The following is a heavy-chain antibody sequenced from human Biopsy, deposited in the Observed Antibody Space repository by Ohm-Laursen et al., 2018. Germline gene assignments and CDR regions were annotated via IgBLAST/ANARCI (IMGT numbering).Heavy chain of an antibody. V-gene: IGHV3-9*01. CDR2: ISWDSDRI. D-gene: IGHD3-9*01. J-gene: IGHJ6*02. Sequence: SLRLSCTASGFTVNDHAMHWVRQPPGKGLEWVSGISWDSDRIGYAGSVKGRFTVSRDNAKKSLYLEMNSLRPEDTALYYCTKVLIPAGTDVWGQGTTVTVSS. CDR3: TKVLIPAGTDV. CDR1: GFTVNDHA.